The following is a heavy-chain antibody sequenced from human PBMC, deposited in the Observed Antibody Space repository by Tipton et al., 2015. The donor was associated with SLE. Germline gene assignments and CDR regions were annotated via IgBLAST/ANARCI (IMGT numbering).Heavy chain of an antibody. V-gene: IGHV4-34*01. CDR3: ARGPVGSGSYSSSDAFDF. J-gene: IGHJ3*01. D-gene: IGHD3-22*01. Sequence: TLSLTCAVYGGSFSGYYWSWIRQPPGKGLEWIGKINHSGSTHYNPSLKSRVTISADTSKNQFSLKLSSVAAADTAVYYCARGPVGSGSYSSSDAFDFWGRGTMVIVSS. CDR2: INHSGST. CDR1: GGSFSGYY.